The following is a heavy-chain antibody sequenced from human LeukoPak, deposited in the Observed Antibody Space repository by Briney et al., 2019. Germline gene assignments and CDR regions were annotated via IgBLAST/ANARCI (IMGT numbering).Heavy chain of an antibody. CDR2: IRYDGSYK. D-gene: IGHD3-22*01. Sequence: GGSLRLSCAASGFTFSSYGMHWVRQTPGKGLEWVAFIRYDGSYKYYADSVKGRFTISRDNSKNTLYLQMNSLRAEDTAVYYCAKDKLLFGFDYWGQGTLVTVSS. V-gene: IGHV3-30*02. J-gene: IGHJ4*02. CDR3: AKDKLLFGFDY. CDR1: GFTFSSYG.